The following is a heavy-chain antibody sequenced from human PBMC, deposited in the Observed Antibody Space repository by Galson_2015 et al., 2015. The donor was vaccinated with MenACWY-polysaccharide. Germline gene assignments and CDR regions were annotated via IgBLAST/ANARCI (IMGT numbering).Heavy chain of an antibody. CDR1: GFTFSTYG. D-gene: IGHD4-23*01. Sequence: SLRLSCAASGFTFSTYGMGWVRQAPGKGLEWVSTLDGSGTNTYYADSVRGRSTLSRDNSKTMLYLQMNSLRAEDTALYYCAKDASNSWFDSWGQGTLVTISS. CDR3: AKDASNSWFDS. V-gene: IGHV3-23*01. CDR2: LDGSGTNT. J-gene: IGHJ5*01.